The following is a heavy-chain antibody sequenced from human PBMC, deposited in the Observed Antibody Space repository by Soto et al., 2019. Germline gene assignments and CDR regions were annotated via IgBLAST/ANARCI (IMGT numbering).Heavy chain of an antibody. J-gene: IGHJ4*02. D-gene: IGHD3-22*01. CDR2: ISAYNGNT. CDR3: ARASDSSGYYGLFDY. CDR1: GYTFTSYG. V-gene: IGHV1-18*01. Sequence: QVQLVQSGAEVKKPGASVKVSCKASGYTFTSYGISWVRQAPGQGLEWMGWISAYNGNTNYAQKLQGRVTMTTDTSTSTAYMELRSLRSDDTGVYXCARASDSSGYYGLFDYWGQGTLVTVSS.